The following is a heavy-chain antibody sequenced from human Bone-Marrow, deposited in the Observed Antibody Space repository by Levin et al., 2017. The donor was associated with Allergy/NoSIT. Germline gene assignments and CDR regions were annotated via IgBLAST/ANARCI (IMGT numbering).Heavy chain of an antibody. D-gene: IGHD1-26*01. CDR1: TFTVSGTF. J-gene: IGHJ6*02. CDR3: AEGLMGGGRLTVDHYYYGMDV. Sequence: SCAASTFTVSGTFMSWVRQAPGKGLEYISVIFSGGTTHYADSVKGRFTISRDNSKSKINLQMNSLRAEDTAVYYCAEGLMGGGRLTVDHYYYGMDVWGQGTTVTVSS. V-gene: IGHV3-53*01. CDR2: IFSGGTT.